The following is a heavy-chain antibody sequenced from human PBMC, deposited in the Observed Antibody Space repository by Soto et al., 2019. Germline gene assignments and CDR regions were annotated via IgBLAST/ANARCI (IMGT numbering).Heavy chain of an antibody. J-gene: IGHJ6*02. D-gene: IGHD6-13*01. V-gene: IGHV4-61*01. CDR2: MFYSGTI. CDR1: GGSVRSGNYF. Sequence: SETLSLTCTVSGGSVRSGNYFWSWLRQPPGKGLEWIGNMFYSGTINYNPSLKSRVTIFVDTSKNQFSLRLTSVTAADTAIYYCARDQRIPAAGTPYYYYDLDVWGPGTTVTVSS. CDR3: ARDQRIPAAGTPYYYYDLDV.